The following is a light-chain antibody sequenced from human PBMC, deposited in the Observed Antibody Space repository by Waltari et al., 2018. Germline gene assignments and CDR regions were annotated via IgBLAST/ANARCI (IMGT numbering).Light chain of an antibody. V-gene: IGLV2-8*01. J-gene: IGLJ1*01. CDR1: SSDVGAYNF. CDR2: EVT. Sequence: QSALTQPPSASGSPGQSVTISCTGTSSDVGAYNFVSWYQQHPGKAPKLMAYEVTKRPSGVPERLSGAKSGNTASLTVSGLQAEDEADDYCSSYAGNDNFVFGTGTKVTAL. CDR3: SSYAGNDNFV.